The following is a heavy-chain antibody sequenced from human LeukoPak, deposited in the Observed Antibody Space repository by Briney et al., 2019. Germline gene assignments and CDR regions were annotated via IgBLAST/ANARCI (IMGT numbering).Heavy chain of an antibody. D-gene: IGHD1-26*01. Sequence: SVKVSCKASGYTFTSYGISWVRQAPGQGLEWVGWISANNGDTDYAQKFQARVTMTTDTSTSTAYMELRSLRSDDTAVYYCARESHVSREDSWGQGTLVTVSS. CDR1: GYTFTSYG. CDR3: ARESHVSREDS. V-gene: IGHV1-18*01. CDR2: ISANNGDT. J-gene: IGHJ4*02.